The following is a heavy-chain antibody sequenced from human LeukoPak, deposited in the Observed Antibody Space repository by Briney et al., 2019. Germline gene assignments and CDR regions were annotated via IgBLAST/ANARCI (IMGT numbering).Heavy chain of an antibody. V-gene: IGHV1-8*01. J-gene: IGHJ4*02. Sequence: ASVKVSCKASGYTFTSYDINWVRQATGQGLEWMGWMNPNSGNTGYAQKFQGRVTMTRNTSISTAYMELSSLRSEDTAVYYCARSDSSGGMDYFDYGGQGPLVTFSS. CDR3: ARSDSSGGMDYFDY. CDR1: GYTFTSYD. CDR2: MNPNSGNT. D-gene: IGHD6-25*01.